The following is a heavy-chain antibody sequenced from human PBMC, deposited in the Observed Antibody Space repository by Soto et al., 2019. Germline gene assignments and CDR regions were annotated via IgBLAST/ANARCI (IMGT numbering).Heavy chain of an antibody. CDR2: ISSDGKNK. Sequence: QVQLVESGGGVVQPGTSLRLSCEGSGITLSNYAMHWVRQGPGKGLEWVAVISSDGKNKYYADSVKGRFSISRDTSKNAMYLQVNSLRSEDTAVYYCAGGTPIISGTTWGYWGQGTLVTVSS. D-gene: IGHD1-20*01. CDR1: GITLSNYA. CDR3: AGGTPIISGTTWGY. V-gene: IGHV3-30*04. J-gene: IGHJ4*02.